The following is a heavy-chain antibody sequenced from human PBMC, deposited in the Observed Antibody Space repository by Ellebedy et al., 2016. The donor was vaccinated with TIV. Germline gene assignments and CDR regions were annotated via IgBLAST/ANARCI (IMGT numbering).Heavy chain of an antibody. D-gene: IGHD6-13*01. V-gene: IGHV3-30-3*01. Sequence: GGSLRLXCAASGFTFSSYAMHWVRQAPGKGLEWVAVISYDGSNKYYADSVKGRFTISRDNAKNSLYLQMNSLRAEDTAVYYCARGVAAAGDGWFDPWGQGTLVTVSS. CDR3: ARGVAAAGDGWFDP. CDR1: GFTFSSYA. J-gene: IGHJ5*02. CDR2: ISYDGSNK.